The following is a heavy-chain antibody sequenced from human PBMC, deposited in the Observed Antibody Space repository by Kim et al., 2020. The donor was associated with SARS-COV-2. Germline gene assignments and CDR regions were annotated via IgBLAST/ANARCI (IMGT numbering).Heavy chain of an antibody. CDR1: GGSFSGYY. J-gene: IGHJ5*02. CDR2: INHSGST. D-gene: IGHD5-12*01. Sequence: SETLSLTCAVYGGSFSGYYWSWIRQPPGKGLEWIGEINHSGSTNYNPSLKSRVTISVDTSKNQFSLKLSSVTAADTAVYYCARGGRWLPDLWGQGTLVTV. CDR3: ARGGRWLPDL. V-gene: IGHV4-34*01.